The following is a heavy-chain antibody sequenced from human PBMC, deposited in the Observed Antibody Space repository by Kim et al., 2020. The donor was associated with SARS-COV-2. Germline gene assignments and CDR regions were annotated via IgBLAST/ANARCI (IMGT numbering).Heavy chain of an antibody. CDR3: ARDEGSGSPYYFDY. D-gene: IGHD3-10*01. V-gene: IGHV3-33*01. CDR1: GFTFSSYG. J-gene: IGHJ4*02. Sequence: GGSLRLSCAASGFTFSSYGMHWVRQAPGKGLEWVAVIWYDGSNKYYADSVKGRFTISRDNSKNTLYLQMNSLRAEDTAVYYCARDEGSGSPYYFDYWGQGTLVTVSS. CDR2: IWYDGSNK.